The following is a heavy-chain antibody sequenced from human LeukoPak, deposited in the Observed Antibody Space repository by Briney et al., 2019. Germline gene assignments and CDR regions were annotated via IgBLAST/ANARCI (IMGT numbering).Heavy chain of an antibody. V-gene: IGHV3-21*01. CDR2: ISSSSSYI. CDR1: GFTFSSYS. D-gene: IGHD2-2*01. CDR3: ARDAYCSSTSCSWHFQH. J-gene: IGHJ1*01. Sequence: KPGGSLRLSCAASGFTFSSYSMNWVRQAPGKGLEWVSSISSSSSYIYYADSVKGRFTISRDNAKNSLYLQMNSLRAEDTAVYYCARDAYCSSTSCSWHFQHWGQGTLVTVSS.